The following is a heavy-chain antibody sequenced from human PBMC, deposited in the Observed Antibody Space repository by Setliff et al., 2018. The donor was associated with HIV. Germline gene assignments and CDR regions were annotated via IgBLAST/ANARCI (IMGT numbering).Heavy chain of an antibody. D-gene: IGHD3-10*01. V-gene: IGHV1-69*10. J-gene: IGHJ3*02. CDR2: VITILDIT. Sequence: SVKVSCKASGGTSNTYAINWVRQAPGQGLEWMGQVITILDITSYAQKFQARVTITADESTNTTYMELSSLRSDDTAVYYCAGPRGDEAFDIWGQGTMVTVSS. CDR3: AGPRGDEAFDI. CDR1: GGTSNTYA.